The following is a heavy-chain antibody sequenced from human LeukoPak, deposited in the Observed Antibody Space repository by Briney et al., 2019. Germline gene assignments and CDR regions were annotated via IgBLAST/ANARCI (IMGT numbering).Heavy chain of an antibody. CDR1: GFTFSSYS. J-gene: IGHJ6*02. D-gene: IGHD3-22*01. CDR2: ISSSSSYI. CDR3: ARGKTMNYGMDV. V-gene: IGHV3-21*01. Sequence: GGSLRLSCAASGFTFSSYSMNRVRQAPGKGLEWVSSISSSSSYICYADSVKGRFTISRDNAKNSLYLQMNSLRAEDTAVYYCARGKTMNYGMDVWGQGTTVTVSS.